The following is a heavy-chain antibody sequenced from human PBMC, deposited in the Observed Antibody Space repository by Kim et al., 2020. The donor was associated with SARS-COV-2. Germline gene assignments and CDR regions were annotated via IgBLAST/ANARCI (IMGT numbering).Heavy chain of an antibody. J-gene: IGHJ6*02. D-gene: IGHD5-18*01. CDR3: ARERDGYSYGSSGMDV. V-gene: IGHV3-30*07. Sequence: VKGRFTIAKNNSKNTVYLQMNGLGAEDTAVYYCARERDGYSYGSSGMDVWGQGTTVTVSS.